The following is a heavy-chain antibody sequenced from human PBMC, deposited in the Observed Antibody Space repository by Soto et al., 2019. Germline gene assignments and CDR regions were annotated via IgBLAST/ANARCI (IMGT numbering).Heavy chain of an antibody. J-gene: IGHJ1*01. V-gene: IGHV4-39*01. D-gene: IGHD3-10*01. CDR1: GGSISSSSYY. CDR2: FYYSGST. CDR3: ATVWFGEAPH. Sequence: QLQLQESGPGLVKPSETLSLTCTVSGGSISSSSYYWGWIRQPPGKGLEWIGSFYYSGSTYYNPSLTSRVTISVDTSKYQFSLKLSSVTAADTAVYYCATVWFGEAPHWGQGTLVTVSS.